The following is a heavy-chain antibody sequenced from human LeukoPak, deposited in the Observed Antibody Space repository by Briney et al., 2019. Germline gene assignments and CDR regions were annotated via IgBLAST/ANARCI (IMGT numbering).Heavy chain of an antibody. V-gene: IGHV3-66*02. CDR2: IYSAGST. CDR3: ARDLVAAREDYHYYGSDV. Sequence: GGSLRLSCAASGFTVSSSYISWVRQAPGKGLKWVSVIYSAGSTYYADSVKGRFTISRDNSKNTLYLQLNSLRPEDTAVYYCARDLVAAREDYHYYGSDVWGQGTTVTVSS. D-gene: IGHD2-15*01. CDR1: GFTVSSSY. J-gene: IGHJ6*02.